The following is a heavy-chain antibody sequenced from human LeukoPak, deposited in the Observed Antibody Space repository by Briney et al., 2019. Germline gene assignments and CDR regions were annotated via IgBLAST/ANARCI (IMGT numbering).Heavy chain of an antibody. D-gene: IGHD2-21*02. CDR2: IYYSGST. CDR1: GGSISSGGYY. J-gene: IGHJ3*02. Sequence: PSETLSLTCTVSGGSISSGGYYWSWIRQHPGKGLEWIGYIYYSGSTYYNPSLKSRVTISVGTSKNQFSLKLSSVTAADTAVYYCARSMTLDAFDIWGQGTMVTVSS. CDR3: ARSMTLDAFDI. V-gene: IGHV4-31*03.